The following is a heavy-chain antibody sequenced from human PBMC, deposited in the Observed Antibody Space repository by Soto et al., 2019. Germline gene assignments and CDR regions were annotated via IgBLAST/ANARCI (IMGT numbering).Heavy chain of an antibody. J-gene: IGHJ6*02. V-gene: IGHV1-69*13. CDR1: GGTFSSYA. CDR3: ARVGSTAMVTEYYYGMDV. D-gene: IGHD5-18*01. Sequence: ASVKVSCKASGGTFSSYAISWVRQAPGQGLEWMGGIIPIFGTANYAQKFQGRVTITADESTSTAYMELSSLRSEDTAVYYCARVGSTAMVTEYYYGMDVWGQGTTVTVSS. CDR2: IIPIFGTA.